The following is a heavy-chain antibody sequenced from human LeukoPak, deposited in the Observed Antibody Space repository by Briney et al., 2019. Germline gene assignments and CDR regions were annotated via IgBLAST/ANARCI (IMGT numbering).Heavy chain of an antibody. CDR2: ISYDGSNK. J-gene: IGHJ5*02. Sequence: GGSLRLSCAASGFTFSSYAMHWVRQAPGKRLERVAVISYDGSNKYYADSVKGRFTISRDNSKNTLYLRMNSLRAEDTAVYYCARDSYSSSWYSYGGFDPWGQGTLVTVSS. CDR1: GFTFSSYA. V-gene: IGHV3-30-3*01. CDR3: ARDSYSSSWYSYGGFDP. D-gene: IGHD6-13*01.